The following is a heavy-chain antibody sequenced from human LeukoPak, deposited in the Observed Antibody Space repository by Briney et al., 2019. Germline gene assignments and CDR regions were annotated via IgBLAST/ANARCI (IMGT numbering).Heavy chain of an antibody. CDR1: GFTFSSYA. D-gene: IGHD6-13*01. Sequence: GSLRLSCSASGFTFSSYAMSWVPQAPGEGLELVSPISDSGDITYYADSVKGRFTISRDNSKNTLYLQMNSLRAEDTAVYYCATSRGSSSWYEAFDYWGQGTLVTVSS. V-gene: IGHV3-23*01. CDR3: ATSRGSSSWYEAFDY. CDR2: ISDSGDIT. J-gene: IGHJ4*02.